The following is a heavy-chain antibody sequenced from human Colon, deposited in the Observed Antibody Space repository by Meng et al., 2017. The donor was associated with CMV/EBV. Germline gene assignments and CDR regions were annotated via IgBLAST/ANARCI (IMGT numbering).Heavy chain of an antibody. Sequence: GESLKISCAASGFTFSTYSMNWVRQAPGKGLEWVSSIGRSSSYISYADSVKGRFTISRDNAKNSLYLQMNSLRAEDTAVYYCAKDHAIFGVVALYYYGMDVWGQGTTVTVSS. V-gene: IGHV3-21*01. CDR3: AKDHAIFGVVALYYYGMDV. D-gene: IGHD3-3*01. CDR1: GFTFSTYS. J-gene: IGHJ6*02. CDR2: IGRSSSYI.